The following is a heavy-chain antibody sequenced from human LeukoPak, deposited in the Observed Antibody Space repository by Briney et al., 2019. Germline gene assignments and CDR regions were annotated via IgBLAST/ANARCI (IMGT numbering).Heavy chain of an antibody. CDR3: ARGATTVTTRFGY. CDR2: INHSGST. Sequence: SSETLSLTCAVYGGSFSGYYWSWIRQPPGKGLEWIGEINHSGSTNYNPSLKSRVTISVDTSKNQFSLKLSSVTAADTAVYYCARGATTVTTRFGYWGQGTLVTVSS. V-gene: IGHV4-34*01. CDR1: GGSFSGYY. D-gene: IGHD4-17*01. J-gene: IGHJ4*02.